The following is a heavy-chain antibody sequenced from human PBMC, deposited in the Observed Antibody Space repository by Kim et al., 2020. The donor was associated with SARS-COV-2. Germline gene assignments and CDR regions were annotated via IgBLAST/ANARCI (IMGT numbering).Heavy chain of an antibody. CDR3: ARVVPADRGWFDP. D-gene: IGHD2-2*01. J-gene: IGHJ5*02. Sequence: NTARKFQGRVTMTTDTSTGTAYMDLRSLRSDDTAVYYCARVVPADRGWFDPWGQGTLVTVSS. V-gene: IGHV1-18*01.